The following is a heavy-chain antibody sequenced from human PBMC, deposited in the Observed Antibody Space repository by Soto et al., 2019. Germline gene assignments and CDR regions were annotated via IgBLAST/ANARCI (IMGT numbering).Heavy chain of an antibody. CDR2: ISGSGETI. V-gene: IGHV3-48*03. Sequence: GGSLRLSCAASGFSFSNYEVNWVRQAPGKGLEWISYISGSGETIYYADSVQGRFTISRDNFRNSLDLQMNSLRVEDTAVYYFSRGRYRNYVFPEYAMDVWGQGTTVTVSS. D-gene: IGHD4-4*01. J-gene: IGHJ6*02. CDR3: SRGRYRNYVFPEYAMDV. CDR1: GFSFSNYE.